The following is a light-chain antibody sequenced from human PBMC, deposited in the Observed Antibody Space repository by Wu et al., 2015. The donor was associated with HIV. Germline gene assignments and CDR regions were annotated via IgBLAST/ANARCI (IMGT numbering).Light chain of an antibody. J-gene: IGKJ2*01. CDR2: DSS. CDR1: QRVSGN. CDR3: HQSNGAHA. V-gene: IGKV3-15*01. Sequence: EIVLTQSPATLSLSPGEGVTLSCRASQRVSGNLAWFQHKPGQPPRLLIYDSSTRATAIPARFSGSGSGTEFTLTISSMRSEDFATYYCHQSNGAHAFG.